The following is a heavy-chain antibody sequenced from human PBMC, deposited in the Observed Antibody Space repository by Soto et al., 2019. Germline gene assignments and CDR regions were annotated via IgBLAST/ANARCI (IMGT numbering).Heavy chain of an antibody. V-gene: IGHV3-33*01. Sequence: QVQLVESGGGVVQPGRSLRLSCAASGFTFSSYGMHWVRQAPGKGLEWVVVIWYDGSNKYYADSVKGRFTISRDNSKNTLYLQMNSLRAEDTAVYYCRAPVGATTGLYYGMDVWGQGTTVTVSS. CDR2: IWYDGSNK. D-gene: IGHD1-26*01. J-gene: IGHJ6*02. CDR1: GFTFSSYG. CDR3: RAPVGATTGLYYGMDV.